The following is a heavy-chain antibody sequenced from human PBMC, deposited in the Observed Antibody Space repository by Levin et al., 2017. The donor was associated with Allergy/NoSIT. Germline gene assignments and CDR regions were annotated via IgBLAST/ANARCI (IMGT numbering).Heavy chain of an antibody. CDR2: ISGSGGST. V-gene: IGHV3-23*01. J-gene: IGHJ4*02. CDR1: GFTFISYA. D-gene: IGHD3-22*01. Sequence: GESLKISCAASGFTFISYAMSWVRQPPGKGLEWVSSISGSGGSTYYADSVKGRFTISRDNSKNTLFLQMNSLRAEDTAVYYCAKDISPYYFDSSGYYYEGVGDYWGQGTLVTVSS. CDR3: AKDISPYYFDSSGYYYEGVGDY.